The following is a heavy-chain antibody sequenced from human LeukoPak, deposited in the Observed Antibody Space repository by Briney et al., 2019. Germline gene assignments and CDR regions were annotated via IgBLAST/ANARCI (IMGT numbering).Heavy chain of an antibody. CDR1: GGIFGSYA. V-gene: IGHV1-69*06. J-gene: IGHJ4*02. D-gene: IGHD3-16*02. CDR2: VIPIFDTP. CDR3: AKGSRLREAGSYRF. Sequence: SVKVSCKVSGGIFGSYAINWVRQAPGQGLEWLGRVIPIFDTPNYAQTFQGRVTISADKSTRTVYMELTSLRSEDTALYYCAKGSRLREAGSYRFWGQGTLVTVSS.